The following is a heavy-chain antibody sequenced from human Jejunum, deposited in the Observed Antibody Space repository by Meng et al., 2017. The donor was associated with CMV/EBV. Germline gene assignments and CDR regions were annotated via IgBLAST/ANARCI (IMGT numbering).Heavy chain of an antibody. CDR3: ARDRNWRFDY. J-gene: IGHJ4*02. D-gene: IGHD1-1*01. V-gene: IGHV3-74*03. CDR1: GFTFSSDV. Sequence: SCAASGFTFSSDVMHWVRQAPGKGLVWVARISHDGTITTYVDSVKGRFTISRDNARNTLYLQMNSLRAEDTAVYYCARDRNWRFDYWGRGTLVTVSS. CDR2: ISHDGTIT.